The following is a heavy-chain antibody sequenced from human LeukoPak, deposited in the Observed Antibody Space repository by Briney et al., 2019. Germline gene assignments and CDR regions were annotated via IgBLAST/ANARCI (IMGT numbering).Heavy chain of an antibody. J-gene: IGHJ3*02. D-gene: IGHD2-2*01. V-gene: IGHV3-23*01. CDR1: GFTFSSYA. CDR2: ISGGGDTT. CDR3: EKVRSPTSSDAFDI. Sequence: PGGSLRLSCVASGFTFSSYAMSWARQAPGKGLEWVSGISGGGDTTFYADSVKGRFTISRDNSKNMLYLQMNSLRAEDTAVYYCEKVRSPTSSDAFDIWGQGTMVTVSS.